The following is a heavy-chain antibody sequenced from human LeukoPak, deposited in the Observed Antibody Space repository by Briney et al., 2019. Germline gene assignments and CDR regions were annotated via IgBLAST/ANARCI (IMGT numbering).Heavy chain of an antibody. V-gene: IGHV1-69*05. CDR1: GGTLSRHV. CDR2: IILISPTA. D-gene: IGHD5-18*01. CDR3: ATGWVSDTTLVSWFDT. J-gene: IGHJ5*02. Sequence: SVKVSCKASGGTLSRHVVSWVRQAPGQGLEWMGGIILISPTANYAQKFQDRVTITMDESTAYMELSSLRSEDTAVYYCATGWVSDTTLVSWFDTWGQGSLVTVSS.